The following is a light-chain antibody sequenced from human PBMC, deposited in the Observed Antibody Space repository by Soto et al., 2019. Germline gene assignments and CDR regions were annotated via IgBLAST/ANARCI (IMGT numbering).Light chain of an antibody. V-gene: IGKV3-15*01. CDR2: GAS. J-gene: IGKJ5*01. CDR3: QQYNDWPPIT. CDR1: QSVTSN. Sequence: EIVMTQSPATLSVSPGERATLSCRASQSVTSNLAWYQQKPGQAPRLLIYGASTRATGIPGRFSGSGSGTEFTLTISSLESEDFAVYDCQQYNDWPPITFGQGTRLEIK.